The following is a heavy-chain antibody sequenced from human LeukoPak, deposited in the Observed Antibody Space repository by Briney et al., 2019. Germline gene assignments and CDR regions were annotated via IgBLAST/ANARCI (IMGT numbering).Heavy chain of an antibody. CDR1: GFTVSSNY. V-gene: IGHV3-66*01. Sequence: GGSLRLSCAASGFTVSSNYMSWVRQAPGKGLEWVSVIYSGDSTYYADSVKGRFTTSRDNSKNTLYLQMNSLRADDTAVYYCARGNSGSYSQDWFDPWGQGTLVTVSS. CDR3: ARGNSGSYSQDWFDP. CDR2: IYSGDST. J-gene: IGHJ5*02. D-gene: IGHD1-26*01.